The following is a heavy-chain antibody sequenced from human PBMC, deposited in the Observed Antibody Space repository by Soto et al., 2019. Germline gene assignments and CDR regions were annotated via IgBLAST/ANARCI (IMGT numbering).Heavy chain of an antibody. Sequence: QLQLQESGSGLVKPSQTLSLTYAVSGGSISSGGDSWSWIRQPPGKGLEWIGYIYHSGSTYYNPSLKSRVTISVDRSKNQFSLKLSSVTAADTAVYYCAGGPGVARNYWGHATLVTVSS. J-gene: IGHJ4*01. V-gene: IGHV4-30-2*01. D-gene: IGHD5-12*01. CDR3: AGGPGVARNY. CDR2: IYHSGST. CDR1: GGSISSGGDS.